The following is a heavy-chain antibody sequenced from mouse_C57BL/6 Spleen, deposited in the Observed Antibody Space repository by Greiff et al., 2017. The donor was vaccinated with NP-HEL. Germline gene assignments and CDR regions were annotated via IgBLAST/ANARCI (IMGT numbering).Heavy chain of an antibody. Sequence: QVQLQQPGAELVKPGASVKMSCKASGYTFTSYWITWVKQRPGQGLEWIGDIYPGSGSTNYNEKFKSKATLTVDTSSSTAYMQLSSLTSEDSAVYYCARSGTTVVARYAKDYWGQGTSVTVSS. CDR2: IYPGSGST. J-gene: IGHJ4*01. V-gene: IGHV1-55*01. D-gene: IGHD1-1*01. CDR3: ARSGTTVVARYAKDY. CDR1: GYTFTSYW.